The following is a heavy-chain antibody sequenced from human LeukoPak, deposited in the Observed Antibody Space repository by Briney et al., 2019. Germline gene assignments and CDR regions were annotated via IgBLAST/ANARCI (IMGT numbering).Heavy chain of an antibody. CDR3: ARDLGRWLQLPGY. Sequence: ASVKVSCKASGYTFTGYHMHWVRQAPGQGLEWMGWINPNSGGTNYAQKFQGRVTMTRDTSISTAYMELSRLRSDDTAVYYCARDLGRWLQLPGYWGQGTLVTVSS. J-gene: IGHJ4*02. CDR1: GYTFTGYH. D-gene: IGHD5-24*01. CDR2: INPNSGGT. V-gene: IGHV1-2*02.